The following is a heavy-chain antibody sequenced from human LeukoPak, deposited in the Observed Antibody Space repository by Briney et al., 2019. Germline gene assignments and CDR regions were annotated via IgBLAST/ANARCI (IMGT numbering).Heavy chain of an antibody. CDR1: GFTFSSYG. D-gene: IGHD3-10*01. V-gene: IGHV3-30*02. J-gene: IGHJ4*02. CDR3: ARADGWFGESKKLDY. Sequence: GGSLRLSCAASGFTFSSYGMHWVRQAPGKGLEWVAFIRYDGSSKYYADSVKGRFTISRDNSKNTLYLQMNSLRAEDTAVYYCARADGWFGESKKLDYWGQGTLVTVSS. CDR2: IRYDGSSK.